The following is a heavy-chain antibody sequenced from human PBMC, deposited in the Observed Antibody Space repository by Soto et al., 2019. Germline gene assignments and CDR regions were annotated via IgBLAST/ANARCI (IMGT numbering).Heavy chain of an antibody. CDR3: ATGFGNYWAFDY. D-gene: IGHD1-26*01. V-gene: IGHV3-30*03. CDR2: ISNDGSNK. CDR1: GFTFSTDG. J-gene: IGHJ4*02. Sequence: GGSLRLSCAASGFTFSTDGMHWVRQAPGKGLEWVAFISNDGSNKYYADSVKGRFTISRDNSKNTLYLQMNTLRAEDTAVYYCATGFGNYWAFDYWGQXPLVTVSS.